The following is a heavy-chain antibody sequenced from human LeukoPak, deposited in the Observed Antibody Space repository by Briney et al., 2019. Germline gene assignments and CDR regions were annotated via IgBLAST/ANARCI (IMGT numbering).Heavy chain of an antibody. Sequence: SQTLSLTCAVSGGSISSGGYSWSWIRQPPGKGLEWIGYIYHSGSTYYNPSLKRRVTISVDRSKNQFSLKLSSVTAADTAVYYCARVAISRNDAFDIWGQGTMVTVSS. D-gene: IGHD1-14*01. CDR2: IYHSGST. CDR3: ARVAISRNDAFDI. V-gene: IGHV4-30-2*01. CDR1: GGSISSGGYS. J-gene: IGHJ3*02.